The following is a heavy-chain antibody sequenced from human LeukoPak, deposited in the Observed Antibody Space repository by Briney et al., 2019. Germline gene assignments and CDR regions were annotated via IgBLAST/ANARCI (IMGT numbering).Heavy chain of an antibody. D-gene: IGHD5-24*01. V-gene: IGHV3-30*18. J-gene: IGHJ4*02. CDR1: GFTFSSYG. CDR3: AKGGRMATIPN. CDR2: ISYDGSNK. Sequence: GGSLRLSCAASGFTFSSYGMHWVRQAPGKGLEWVAVISYDGSNKYYADSVKGRFTISRDNSKNTLHLQMNSLRAEDTAVYYCAKGGRMATIPNWGQGTLVTVSS.